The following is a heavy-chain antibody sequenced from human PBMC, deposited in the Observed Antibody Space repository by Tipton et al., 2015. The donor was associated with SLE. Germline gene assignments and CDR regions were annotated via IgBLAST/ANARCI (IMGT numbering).Heavy chain of an antibody. CDR1: GFTFYQSA. V-gene: IGHV3-23*01. CDR3: AKDLDSTTYNYFDMDV. Sequence: GSLRLSCAASGFTFYQSAMTWVRQAPGKGLEWVSSISGFGGDTFYADSVKGRFTISRDNSGNTLYLQMNSLRAEDTAVYYCAKDLDSTTYNYFDMDVWGQGTTVTVSS. CDR2: ISGFGGDT. D-gene: IGHD4-11*01. J-gene: IGHJ6*02.